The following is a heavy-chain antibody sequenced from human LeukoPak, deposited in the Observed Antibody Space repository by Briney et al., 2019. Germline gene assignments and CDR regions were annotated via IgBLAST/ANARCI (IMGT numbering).Heavy chain of an antibody. D-gene: IGHD3-3*01. V-gene: IGHV4-34*01. CDR2: INHSGST. CDR1: GGSFSGYY. Sequence: PSETLSLTCAVYGGSFSGYYWSWIRQPPGKGLEWIGEINHSGSTNYNPSLKSRVTISVDTSKNQFSLKLSSVTAADTAVYYCARGHPHPLYYDFWPPRRADYYYMDVWGKGTTVTVSS. J-gene: IGHJ6*03. CDR3: ARGHPHPLYYDFWPPRRADYYYMDV.